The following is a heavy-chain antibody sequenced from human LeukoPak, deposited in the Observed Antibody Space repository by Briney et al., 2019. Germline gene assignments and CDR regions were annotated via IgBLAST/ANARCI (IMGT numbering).Heavy chain of an antibody. J-gene: IGHJ6*03. D-gene: IGHD2-21*02. V-gene: IGHV4-59*01. CDR1: GGSISSYY. Sequence: SETLSLTCTVSGGSISSYYWSWIRQPPGKGLEWIGYIYYSGSTNYNPSLKSRVTISVDTSKNQFSLKLSSVTAADTAVYYCARAYCGGDCYSYYYYYYMDVWGKGTTVTVSS. CDR2: IYYSGST. CDR3: ARAYCGGDCYSYYYYYYMDV.